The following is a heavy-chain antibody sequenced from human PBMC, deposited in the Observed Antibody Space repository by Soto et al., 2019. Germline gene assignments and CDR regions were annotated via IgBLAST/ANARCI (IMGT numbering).Heavy chain of an antibody. CDR1: GFTSTNYA. CDR3: AFPTMASADKTGFDY. CDR2: ISGSGDNT. Sequence: EVQLLESGGGLVQSGGSLRLSCAASGFTSTNYAMSWVRQAPGKGLEWVSTISGSGDNTYYADSVKGRFTISRDNSMHTLYLQVNSLRAEDTALYYCAFPTMASADKTGFDYWGQGTLVTVSS. D-gene: IGHD3-10*01. V-gene: IGHV3-23*01. J-gene: IGHJ4*02.